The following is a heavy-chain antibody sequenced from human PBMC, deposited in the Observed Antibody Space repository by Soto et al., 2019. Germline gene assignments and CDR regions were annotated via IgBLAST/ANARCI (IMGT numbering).Heavy chain of an antibody. CDR2: VYYRGNT. CDR3: ARVFLWFVESHYFDY. V-gene: IGHV4-59*01. D-gene: IGHD3-10*01. Sequence: PSETLSLTCTVSGGSTSTYYWSWVRQPPGKGLEYIGYVYYRGNTNYNPSLKSRVTISIDTSKNQFYLKLSSVTAADTAVYYCARVFLWFVESHYFDYWGQGTLVTVSS. J-gene: IGHJ4*02. CDR1: GGSTSTYY.